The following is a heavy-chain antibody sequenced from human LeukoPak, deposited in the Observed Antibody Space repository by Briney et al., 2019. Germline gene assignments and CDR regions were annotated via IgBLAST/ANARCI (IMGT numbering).Heavy chain of an antibody. CDR1: GGSFSGYY. CDR2: ISQSGST. D-gene: IGHD3-16*01. J-gene: IGHJ6*02. Sequence: SETLSLTCAVYGGSFSGYYWNWIRQPPGRGLEWIGEISQSGSTNYNPSLKSRITMLVDTSKNQFSLQLRSMTAADTAVYFCARATDDEFYLYYGMDVWGQGTTVTVSS. CDR3: ARATDDEFYLYYGMDV. V-gene: IGHV4-34*01.